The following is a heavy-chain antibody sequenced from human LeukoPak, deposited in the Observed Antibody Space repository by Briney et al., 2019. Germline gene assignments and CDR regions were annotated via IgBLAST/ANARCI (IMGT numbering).Heavy chain of an antibody. V-gene: IGHV3-7*01. D-gene: IGHD6-13*01. CDR3: AKAKIAAAGIWDY. Sequence: GGSLRLSCTASGFTFTSYWMTWVRQAPGKGLEWVANIKQDGGEKYYVDSVKGRFTISRDYAKNSLYLQMNSLRAEDTAVYYCAKAKIAAAGIWDYWGQGTLVTVSS. CDR2: IKQDGGEK. CDR1: GFTFTSYW. J-gene: IGHJ4*02.